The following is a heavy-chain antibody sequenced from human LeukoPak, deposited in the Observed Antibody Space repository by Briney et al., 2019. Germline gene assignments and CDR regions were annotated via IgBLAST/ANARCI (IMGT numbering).Heavy chain of an antibody. CDR3: ARDRPYYDFWSGYYRGALFDY. Sequence: ASVKVSCKASGYTFTGYYMHWVRQAPGQGLEWMGWINPNSGGTNYAQKFQGRVTMTRDTSISTAYMELSRLRSDDTAVYYCARDRPYYDFWSGYYRGALFDYWGQGTLVTVSS. V-gene: IGHV1-2*02. D-gene: IGHD3-3*01. CDR1: GYTFTGYY. J-gene: IGHJ4*02. CDR2: INPNSGGT.